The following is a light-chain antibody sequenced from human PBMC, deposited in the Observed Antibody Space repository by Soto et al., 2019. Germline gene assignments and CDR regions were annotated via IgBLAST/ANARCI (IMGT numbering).Light chain of an antibody. V-gene: IGKV3-20*01. Sequence: DIVMTQSPDTLASSPGERRTLSSRASQTVSSNYLAWCQQRPGQAPRLLIYGASTRAAGIPDRFSGSGSGTDFTLTITRLEPEDSAVYFCQQYTGPPTTFGQGTRLEIK. J-gene: IGKJ5*01. CDR3: QQYTGPPTT. CDR1: QTVSSNY. CDR2: GAS.